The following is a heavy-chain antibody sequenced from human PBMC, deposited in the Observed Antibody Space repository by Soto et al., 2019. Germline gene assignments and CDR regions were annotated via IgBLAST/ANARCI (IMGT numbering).Heavy chain of an antibody. CDR3: ARVDVVIAADAFEI. V-gene: IGHV3-33*01. D-gene: IGHD2-15*01. CDR2: IYYDGSNE. CDR1: EFTFSNFG. Sequence: QVQLVESGGGVVQPGRSLRLSCAASEFTFSNFGMHWVRQAPGKGLERVAVIYYDGSNEYYADSVKGRFTISRDNSKNTMYLQMNSLRAEDTAVYYCARVDVVIAADAFEIWGQGTMVTVSS. J-gene: IGHJ3*02.